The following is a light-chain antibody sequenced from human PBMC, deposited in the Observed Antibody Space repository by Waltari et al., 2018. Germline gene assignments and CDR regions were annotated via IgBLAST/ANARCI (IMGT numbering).Light chain of an antibody. J-gene: IGKJ3*01. Sequence: QSLVRRAGDTYLSWFQQRPGQSPRRLIYKVSNRDSGVPDRCSGSGSGTDFTLKISRVEAEDVGVYYCIQVSHWPGTFCPGTKVDIK. V-gene: IGKV2-30*02. CDR2: KVS. CDR1: QSLVRRAGDTY. CDR3: IQVSHWPGT.